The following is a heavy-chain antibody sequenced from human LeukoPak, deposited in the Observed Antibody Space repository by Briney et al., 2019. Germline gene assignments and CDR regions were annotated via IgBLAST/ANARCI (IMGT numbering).Heavy chain of an antibody. CDR1: GFTFSTYS. D-gene: IGHD3-22*01. V-gene: IGHV4-34*01. Sequence: GSLRLSCAASGFTFSTYSMHWVRQPPGKGLEWIGEINHSGSTNYNPSLKSRVTTSVDPSKNQVSLKLTSVTAADTAVYYCASVNYFDSGGYYWWFDPWGQGTLVTVSS. CDR3: ASVNYFDSGGYYWWFDP. CDR2: INHSGST. J-gene: IGHJ5*02.